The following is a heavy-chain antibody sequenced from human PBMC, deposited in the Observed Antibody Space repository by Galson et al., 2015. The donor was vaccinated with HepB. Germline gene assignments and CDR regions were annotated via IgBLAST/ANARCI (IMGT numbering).Heavy chain of an antibody. CDR1: GFTFSNYG. V-gene: IGHV3-33*01. D-gene: IGHD6-19*01. J-gene: IGHJ4*02. Sequence: SLRLSCAASGFTFSNYGMHWVRQAPGKGLEWVAVIWYDGTNKYYADSVKGRFTISRDNSKNTMYLQVNSLRAEDTAVYYCVRDGGSSGWDYYFDYWGQGTLVTVSS. CDR3: VRDGGSSGWDYYFDY. CDR2: IWYDGTNK.